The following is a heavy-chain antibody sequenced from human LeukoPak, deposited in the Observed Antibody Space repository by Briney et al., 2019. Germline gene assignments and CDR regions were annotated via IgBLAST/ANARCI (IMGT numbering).Heavy chain of an antibody. Sequence: SETLSLTCAVYGGSLSGYYWSWIRQPPGKGLEWIGEINHSGSTNYNPSLKSRVTISVDTSKNQFSLKLSSVTAADTAVYYRAIGVAAAGTSYYYYMDVWGKGSTVTVSS. CDR2: INHSGST. J-gene: IGHJ6*03. D-gene: IGHD6-13*01. CDR3: AIGVAAAGTSYYYYMDV. V-gene: IGHV4-34*01. CDR1: GGSLSGYY.